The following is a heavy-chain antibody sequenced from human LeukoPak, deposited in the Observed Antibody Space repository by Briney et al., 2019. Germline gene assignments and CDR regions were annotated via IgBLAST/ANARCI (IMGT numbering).Heavy chain of an antibody. CDR2: IYYSGYT. CDR3: ARTTMVRGTYYMDV. Sequence: SETLSLTCTVSGGSIRSYYWSWIRQPPGKGLEWIGYIYYSGYTNYKSSLKSRVTISVDTSKNQFSLKLSSVTAADTAVYYCARTTMVRGTYYMDVWGKGTTVTVSS. D-gene: IGHD3-10*01. J-gene: IGHJ6*03. V-gene: IGHV4-59*01. CDR1: GGSIRSYY.